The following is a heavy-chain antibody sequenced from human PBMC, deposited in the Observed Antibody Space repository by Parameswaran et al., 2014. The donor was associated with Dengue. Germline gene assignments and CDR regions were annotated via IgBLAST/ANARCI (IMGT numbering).Heavy chain of an antibody. Sequence: WIRPAPRKGLDWVSAISGSGGSTYYADSVKGRFTISRDNSRNTLYLQMNSLRAEDTAVYYCAKAGTVAALYYSDSWGQGTLVTVSS. D-gene: IGHD2-15*01. V-gene: IGHV3-23*01. J-gene: IGHJ4*02. CDR3: AKAGTVAALYYSDS. CDR2: ISGSGGST.